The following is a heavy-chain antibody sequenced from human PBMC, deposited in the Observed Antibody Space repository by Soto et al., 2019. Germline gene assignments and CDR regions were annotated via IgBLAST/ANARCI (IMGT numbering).Heavy chain of an antibody. D-gene: IGHD5-18*01. CDR1: GGSISSDY. Sequence: TLSLTCTASGGSISSDYWSWIRQTPGRGLEWIGYMSYSGSTNNNPSLKSRVTMSVDTSKNQFSLKLSSVTAADTAVYYCARGVDVAMVGTFDYWGQGTLVTVSS. CDR2: MSYSGST. J-gene: IGHJ4*02. CDR3: ARGVDVAMVGTFDY. V-gene: IGHV4-59*01.